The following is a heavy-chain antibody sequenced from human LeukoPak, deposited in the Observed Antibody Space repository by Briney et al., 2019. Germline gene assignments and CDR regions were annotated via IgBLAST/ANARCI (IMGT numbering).Heavy chain of an antibody. CDR1: GFTFSSYA. Sequence: GGSLRLSCAASGFTFSSYAMSWVRQAPGKGLEWVSAISGSGGSTYYADSVKGRFTISRDNSKNTLYLQMNSLRAEDTAVYYCAKDLYDILTGYYTSDLLFDYWAREPWSPSPQ. D-gene: IGHD3-9*01. J-gene: IGHJ4*02. V-gene: IGHV3-23*01. CDR3: AKDLYDILTGYYTSDLLFDY. CDR2: ISGSGGST.